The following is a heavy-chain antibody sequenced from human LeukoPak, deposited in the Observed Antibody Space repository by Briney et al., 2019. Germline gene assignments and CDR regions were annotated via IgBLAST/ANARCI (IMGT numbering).Heavy chain of an antibody. D-gene: IGHD5-12*01. Sequence: SETLSLTCTVSGGSLSSSSYYWGGLRQPPGKGLEWVGSIYYSGSTYYNPSLKSRVTISVDTSKNQFSLKLSSVTAADTAVYYCARHYYSGYDYNYFDYWGQGTLVTVSS. J-gene: IGHJ4*02. CDR3: ARHYYSGYDYNYFDY. CDR1: GGSLSSSSYY. CDR2: IYYSGST. V-gene: IGHV4-39*01.